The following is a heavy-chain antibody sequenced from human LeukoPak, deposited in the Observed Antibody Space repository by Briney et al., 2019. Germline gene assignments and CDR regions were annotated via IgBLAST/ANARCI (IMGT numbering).Heavy chain of an antibody. CDR3: ARDFGKALDY. CDR1: GFTFSSYS. CDR2: ISSSSSYI. J-gene: IGHJ4*02. V-gene: IGHV3-21*01. Sequence: GGSLRLSCAASGFTFSSYSMNWVRQAPGKGLEWVSSISSSSSYIYYADSVKGRFTISRDNAKNSLYLQMNCLRAEDTAVYYCARDFGKALDYWGQGTLVTVSS. D-gene: IGHD3-10*01.